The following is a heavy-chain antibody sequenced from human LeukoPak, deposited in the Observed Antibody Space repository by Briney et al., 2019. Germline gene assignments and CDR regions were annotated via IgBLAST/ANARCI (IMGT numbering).Heavy chain of an antibody. CDR2: INPNSGGT. CDR1: GYTSTGYY. D-gene: IGHD7-27*01. J-gene: IGHJ4*02. Sequence: ASVKVSCTASGYTSTGYYMHWVRQAPGQGLEWMGWINPNSGGTNYAQKFQGWVTMARDTSISTAYMELSRLRSDDTAVYYCARGPPNWGMVGYWGQGTLVTVSS. V-gene: IGHV1-2*04. CDR3: ARGPPNWGMVGY.